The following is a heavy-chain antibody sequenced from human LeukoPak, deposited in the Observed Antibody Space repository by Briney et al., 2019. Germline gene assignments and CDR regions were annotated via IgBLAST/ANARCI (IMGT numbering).Heavy chain of an antibody. Sequence: PGGSLRLSCAASGFTFSSYSMNWVRQAPGKGLEWVSSISSSSSYIYYADSVKGRFTISRDNAKNSLYLQMNSLRAEDTAVYYCARVKKIYYYGSGSYTDAFDLWGQGTMDTVSS. D-gene: IGHD3-10*01. J-gene: IGHJ3*01. CDR3: ARVKKIYYYGSGSYTDAFDL. V-gene: IGHV3-21*01. CDR1: GFTFSSYS. CDR2: ISSSSSYI.